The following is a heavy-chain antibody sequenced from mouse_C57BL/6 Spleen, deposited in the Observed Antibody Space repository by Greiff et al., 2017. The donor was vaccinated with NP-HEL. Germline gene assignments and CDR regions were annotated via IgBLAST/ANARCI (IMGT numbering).Heavy chain of an antibody. Sequence: QVQLQQSGAELVRPGTSVKMSCKASGYTFTNYWIGWAKQRPGHGLEWIGDIYPGGGYANYNEKFKSKATLTVDKPSSTAYMQLSSLTSEDSAVYYCPITTVVDYWGQGTTLTVAS. CDR3: PITTVVDY. D-gene: IGHD1-1*01. V-gene: IGHV1-63*01. J-gene: IGHJ2*01. CDR1: GYTFTNYW. CDR2: IYPGGGYA.